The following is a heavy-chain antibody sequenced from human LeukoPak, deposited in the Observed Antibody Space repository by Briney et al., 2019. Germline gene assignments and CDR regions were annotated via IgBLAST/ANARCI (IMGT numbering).Heavy chain of an antibody. D-gene: IGHD3-10*01. CDR3: ARAEGSGSSFDY. Sequence: GGSLRLSCVASGFPFRSFSMNWVRQAPGKGLEWVSSISSSSTYIYYADSVKGRFTISRDNAKNSLYLQMNSLRVVDTAVYYCARAEGSGSSFDYWGQGTLVTVSS. CDR2: ISSSSTYI. V-gene: IGHV3-21*01. CDR1: GFPFRSFS. J-gene: IGHJ4*02.